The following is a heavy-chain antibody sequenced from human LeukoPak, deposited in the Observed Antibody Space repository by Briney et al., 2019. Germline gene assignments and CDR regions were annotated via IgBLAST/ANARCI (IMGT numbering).Heavy chain of an antibody. CDR3: ARDSGSYYPWFDP. V-gene: IGHV4-59*01. CDR1: GGSISSYC. CDR2: IYCSGST. D-gene: IGHD1-26*01. J-gene: IGHJ5*02. Sequence: SETLSLTCTVSGGSISSYCWSWIRQPPGKGLERIGYIYCSGSTNYNPSLKSRVTISVDTSKNQFSLKLSSVTAADTAVYYCARDSGSYYPWFDPWGQGTLVTVSS.